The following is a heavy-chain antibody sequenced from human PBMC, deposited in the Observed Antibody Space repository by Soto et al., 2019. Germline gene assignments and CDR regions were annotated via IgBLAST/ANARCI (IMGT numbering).Heavy chain of an antibody. V-gene: IGHV4-39*01. CDR2: IYYSGST. CDR1: GGSISSSSYY. CDR3: ARRLYYDSSGFEGGGMDV. D-gene: IGHD3-22*01. Sequence: QLQLQESGPGLVKPSETLSLTCTVSGGSISSSSYYWGWIRQPPGKGLEWIGSIYYSGSTYYNPSLTRRVTLSVDPSKNQFSLKLSSVTAADTAVYYCARRLYYDSSGFEGGGMDVWGQGTTVTVSS. J-gene: IGHJ6*02.